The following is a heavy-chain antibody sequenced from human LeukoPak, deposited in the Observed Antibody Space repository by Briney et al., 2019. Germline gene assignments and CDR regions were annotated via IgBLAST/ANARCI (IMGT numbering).Heavy chain of an antibody. V-gene: IGHV3-30*03. J-gene: IGHJ6*03. CDR3: ARGISAVVTASWGGYMDA. CDR2: ISYDGSNK. Sequence: PVGSLRLSCAASGFTFSSYGMHWVRQAPGKGLEWVAVISYDGSNKYYADSVKGRFTISRDNSKNTLYLQMNSLRAEDTAVYYCARGISAVVTASWGGYMDAWGKGTTVTVSS. D-gene: IGHD6-13*01. CDR1: GFTFSSYG.